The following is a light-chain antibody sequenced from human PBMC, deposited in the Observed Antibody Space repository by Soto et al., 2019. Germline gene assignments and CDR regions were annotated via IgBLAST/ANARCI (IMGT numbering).Light chain of an antibody. CDR1: SSDVGSYNL. J-gene: IGLJ2*01. CDR2: EGS. CDR3: CSYAGSSTVV. Sequence: QSALTQPASVSGSPGQSITISCTGTSSDVGSYNLVSWYQQHPGKAPKLMIYEGSKRPSGVSNRFSDSKSGNTASLTISGLQAEDDADYYCCSYAGSSTVVFGGGTKLTVL. V-gene: IGLV2-23*01.